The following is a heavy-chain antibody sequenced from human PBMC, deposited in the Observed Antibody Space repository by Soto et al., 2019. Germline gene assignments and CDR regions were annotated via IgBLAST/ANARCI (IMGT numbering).Heavy chain of an antibody. CDR3: ARRAVVAVTGSLDNWLDP. D-gene: IGHD2-21*01. Sequence: PSETLSLTCAVSGGSISSGGYSWSWIRQPPGKGLEWIGYVYNSGNTNYNPSLKSRVTISVDTSRNQFSLKVNSVTAADTAMYYCARRAVVAVTGSLDNWLDPWGQGILVTVSS. CDR2: VYNSGNT. J-gene: IGHJ5*02. V-gene: IGHV4-61*08. CDR1: GGSISSGGYS.